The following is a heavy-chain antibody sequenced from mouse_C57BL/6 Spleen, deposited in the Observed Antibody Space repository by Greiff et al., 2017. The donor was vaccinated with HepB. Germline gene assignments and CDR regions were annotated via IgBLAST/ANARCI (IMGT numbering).Heavy chain of an antibody. J-gene: IGHJ4*01. V-gene: IGHV1-50*01. Sequence: VQLQQPGAELVKPGASVKLSCKASGYTFTSYWMQWVEQRPGQGLEWIGEIDPSDSYTNYNQKFKGKATLTVDTSSSTAYMQLSSLTSEDSAVYYCAKNSRVAKNAMDYWGQGTSVTVSS. CDR1: GYTFTSYW. D-gene: IGHD1-1*01. CDR2: IDPSDSYT. CDR3: AKNSRVAKNAMDY.